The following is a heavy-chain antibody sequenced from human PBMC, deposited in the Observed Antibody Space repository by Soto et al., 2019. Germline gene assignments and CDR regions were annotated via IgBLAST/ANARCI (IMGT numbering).Heavy chain of an antibody. Sequence: PGGSLRLSCAASGFTFSRYWIHWVRQAPGKGLVWVSRIDRDGSRTTYADSVRGRFTISRDNAKNTLFLQMNSLTAEDTAVYYCARAAYYDSSGSYPGYFDYWGQGTLVTVS. V-gene: IGHV3-74*01. J-gene: IGHJ4*02. CDR2: IDRDGSRT. CDR1: GFTFSRYW. D-gene: IGHD3-22*01. CDR3: ARAAYYDSSGSYPGYFDY.